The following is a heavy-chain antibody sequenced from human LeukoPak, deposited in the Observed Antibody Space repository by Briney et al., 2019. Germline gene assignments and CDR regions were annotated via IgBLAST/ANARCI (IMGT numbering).Heavy chain of an antibody. Sequence: GGSLRLSCAASGFTFSDYYMSWIRQAPGKGLEWVSYISSSGSTIYYADSVKGRFTISRDSAKNSLYLQMNSLRAEDTAVYYCARDPYYYDSSGYGYWGQGTLVTVSS. V-gene: IGHV3-11*01. CDR2: ISSSGSTI. CDR1: GFTFSDYY. J-gene: IGHJ4*02. D-gene: IGHD3-22*01. CDR3: ARDPYYYDSSGYGY.